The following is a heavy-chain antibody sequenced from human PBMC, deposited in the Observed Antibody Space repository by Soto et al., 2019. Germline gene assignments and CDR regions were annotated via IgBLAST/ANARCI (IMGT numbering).Heavy chain of an antibody. D-gene: IGHD6-19*01. V-gene: IGHV4-39*01. J-gene: IGHJ6*02. Sequence: KPSETLSLTCTVSGGSISSSSYYWGWIRQPPGKGLEWIGSIYYSGSTYYNPSLKSRVTISVDTSKNQFSLKLSSVTAADTAVYYCASLQWLVPDTGDYYYYGMDVWGQETTVTVSS. CDR3: ASLQWLVPDTGDYYYYGMDV. CDR2: IYYSGST. CDR1: GGSISSSSYY.